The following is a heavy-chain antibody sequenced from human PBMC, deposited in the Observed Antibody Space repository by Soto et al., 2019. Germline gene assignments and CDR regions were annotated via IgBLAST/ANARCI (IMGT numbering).Heavy chain of an antibody. CDR1: GGFISNYY. CDR3: ARDGTRPLSLGGSINTKKNWFDP. CDR2: IHHSGST. V-gene: IGHV4-59*01. J-gene: IGHJ5*02. D-gene: IGHD2-2*01. Sequence: SETLSLTCTVSGGFISNYYWSWIRQSPGKGLEWIGYIHHSGSTNYNPSLKSRVTMSVDTSRNQFSLKLSSVTAADTAVYYCARDGTRPLSLGGSINTKKNWFDPWGQGTLVTVSS.